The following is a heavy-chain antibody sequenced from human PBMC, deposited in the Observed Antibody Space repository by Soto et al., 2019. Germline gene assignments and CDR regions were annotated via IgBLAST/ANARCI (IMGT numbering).Heavy chain of an antibody. J-gene: IGHJ4*02. D-gene: IGHD6-13*01. CDR1: GGSISSYY. Sequence: QVQLQESGPGLVKPSETLSLTCTVSGGSISSYYWSWIRQPPGKGLEWIGYIYYSGSTNYNPSLKRRVTISVDTSKNQFSLKLSSVTAADTAVYYCARGWQQLAEFDYWGQGTLVTVSS. V-gene: IGHV4-59*01. CDR3: ARGWQQLAEFDY. CDR2: IYYSGST.